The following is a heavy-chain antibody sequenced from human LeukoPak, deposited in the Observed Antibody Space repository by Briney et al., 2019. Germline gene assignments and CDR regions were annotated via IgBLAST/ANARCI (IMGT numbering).Heavy chain of an antibody. J-gene: IGHJ5*02. Sequence: PGRSLRLSRAASGFTFSSYAMHWVRQAPGKGLEWVAVISYDGSNKYYADSVKGRFTISRDNSKNTLYLQMNSLRAEDTAVYYCARDWANIVVVVAATPATWFDPWGQGTLVTVSS. CDR2: ISYDGSNK. V-gene: IGHV3-30-3*01. CDR3: ARDWANIVVVVAATPATWFDP. CDR1: GFTFSSYA. D-gene: IGHD2-15*01.